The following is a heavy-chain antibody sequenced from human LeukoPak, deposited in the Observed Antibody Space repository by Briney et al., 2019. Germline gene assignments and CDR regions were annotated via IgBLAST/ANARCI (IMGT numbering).Heavy chain of an antibody. Sequence: ASMKVSCKASGYTFTGYYMHWVRQAPGQGLEWMGWINPNSGGTNYAQKFQGRVTMTRDTSISTAYMELSRLRSDDTAVYYCARAEDIVVVPAYYYYGMDVWGQGTTVTVSS. CDR1: GYTFTGYY. D-gene: IGHD2-2*01. CDR2: INPNSGGT. CDR3: ARAEDIVVVPAYYYYGMDV. J-gene: IGHJ6*02. V-gene: IGHV1-2*02.